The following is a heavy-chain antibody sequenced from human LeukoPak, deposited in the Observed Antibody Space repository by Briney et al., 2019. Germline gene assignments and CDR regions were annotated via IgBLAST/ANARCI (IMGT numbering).Heavy chain of an antibody. CDR1: GFTFSNYD. CDR2: ISSTSSYI. J-gene: IGHJ4*02. Sequence: GGSLRLSCAASGFTFSNYDLNWVRQAPGKGLEWVSSISSTSSYIYYADSVKGRFTISRDSAKNSLYLQMNSLRAEDTAVYYCARDKSGSFENFDYWGQGTLVTVSS. V-gene: IGHV3-21*01. D-gene: IGHD1-26*01. CDR3: ARDKSGSFENFDY.